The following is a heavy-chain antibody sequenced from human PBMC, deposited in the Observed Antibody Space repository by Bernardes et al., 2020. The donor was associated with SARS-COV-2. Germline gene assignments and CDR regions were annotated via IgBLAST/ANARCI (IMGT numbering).Heavy chain of an antibody. CDR3: ARDLGYCTNGVCSP. D-gene: IGHD2-8*01. CDR1: RFTFSSSW. J-gene: IGHJ5*02. CDR2: INPDGSST. Sequence: GSLRLSCAASRFTFSSSWLHWVRQAPGKGLVWVSRINPDGSSTSYADSVKGRFTISRDNAKNMLFLQMSGLRAEDTAMYYCARDLGYCTNGVCSPWGQGTLVTVSS. V-gene: IGHV3-74*01.